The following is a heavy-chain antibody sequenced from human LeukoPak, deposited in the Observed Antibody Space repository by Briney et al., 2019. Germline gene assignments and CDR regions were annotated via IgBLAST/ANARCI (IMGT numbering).Heavy chain of an antibody. J-gene: IGHJ6*02. V-gene: IGHV4-4*07. CDR2: IYTSGST. Sequence: SETLSLTCTVSGGSISSYYWSWIRQPAGKGLEWIGRIYTSGSTNYNPSLKSRVTMSVDTSKNQFSLKLSSVTAADTAVYYCARERTGSSWSYYYYGMDVWGQGTTVTVSS. D-gene: IGHD6-13*01. CDR1: GGSISSYY. CDR3: ARERTGSSWSYYYYGMDV.